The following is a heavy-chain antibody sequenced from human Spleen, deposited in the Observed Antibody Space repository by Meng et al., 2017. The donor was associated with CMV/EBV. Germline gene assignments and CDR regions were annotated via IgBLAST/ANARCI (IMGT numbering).Heavy chain of an antibody. D-gene: IGHD3-10*01. J-gene: IGHJ6*02. CDR3: AKIAVTRRGDYYNTMDV. CDR2: INPNSGGT. V-gene: IGHV1-2*02. Sequence: ASVKVSCKASGYNFTGYYIHWVRQAPGQGLEWMGWINPNSGGTNYAQRFQGRVIMTRDTSITTAYMELSSLRSDDTAVYYCAKIAVTRRGDYYNTMDVWGQGTTVTVSS. CDR1: GYNFTGYY.